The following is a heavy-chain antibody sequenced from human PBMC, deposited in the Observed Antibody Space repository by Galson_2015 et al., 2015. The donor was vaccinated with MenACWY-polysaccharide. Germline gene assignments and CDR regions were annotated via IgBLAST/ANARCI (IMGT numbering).Heavy chain of an antibody. Sequence: SLRLSCAASGFTFSSYAMHWVRQAPGKGLEWVAVITYDGTNKYYADSVKGRFTISRDNSENTQYLQMNSLGAEDTAVYYCARDYCVRTTCYGMDVWGQGTTVTVSS. D-gene: IGHD2-21*01. CDR1: GFTFSSYA. CDR3: ARDYCVRTTCYGMDV. V-gene: IGHV3-30-3*01. CDR2: ITYDGTNK. J-gene: IGHJ6*02.